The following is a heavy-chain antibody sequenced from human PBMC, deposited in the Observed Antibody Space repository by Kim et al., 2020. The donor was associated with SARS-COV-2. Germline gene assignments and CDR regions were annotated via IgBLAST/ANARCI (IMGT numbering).Heavy chain of an antibody. D-gene: IGHD3-10*01. CDR1: GFTFSNYA. Sequence: GGSLRLSCAASGFTFSNYAMSCVRQAPGKGLEWVSTINATGAATFYPDSVKGRFTISRDNSKNTLYLQMNSLRAEDTALYYCAKVFYVSVSYSGSDPWG. CDR3: AKVFYVSVSYSGSDP. CDR2: INATGAAT. J-gene: IGHJ5*02. V-gene: IGHV3-23*01.